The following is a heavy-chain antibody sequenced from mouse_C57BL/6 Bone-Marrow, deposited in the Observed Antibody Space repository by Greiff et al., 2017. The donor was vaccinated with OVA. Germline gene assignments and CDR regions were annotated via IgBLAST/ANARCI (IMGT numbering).Heavy chain of an antibody. V-gene: IGHV2-2*01. Sequence: VQGVESGPGLVQPSQSLSITCTVSGFSLTSYGVHWVRQSPGKGLEWLGVIWSGGSTDYNAAFIPRLSISKDNSKSQVFFKMNRLQADDTAMYYCARNYSLTWYVDVSGTGTTVTVSS. CDR2: IWSGGST. J-gene: IGHJ1*03. CDR1: GFSLTSYG. CDR3: ARNYSLTWYVDV. D-gene: IGHD2-12*01.